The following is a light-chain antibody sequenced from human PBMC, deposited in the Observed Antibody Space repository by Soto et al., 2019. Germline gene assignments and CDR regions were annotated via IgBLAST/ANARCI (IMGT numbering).Light chain of an antibody. CDR1: QSVSSD. CDR3: QQYNNWPHT. Sequence: EIVMTQSPATLSVSPGERVTLSCRASQSVSSDLAWYLQKPGQAPSLLVYGASTRATGMPARFSGSGSGTEFTLTISSLQSEDFAVYYCQQYNNWPHTFGQGTKLETK. J-gene: IGKJ2*01. CDR2: GAS. V-gene: IGKV3-15*01.